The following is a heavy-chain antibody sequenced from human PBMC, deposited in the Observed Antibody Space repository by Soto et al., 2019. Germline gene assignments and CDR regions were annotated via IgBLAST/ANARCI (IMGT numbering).Heavy chain of an antibody. D-gene: IGHD3-9*01. Sequence: ASVKVSCKASGYTFPSSAIHWVRQAPGQRLEWMGGIIPIFGTANYAQKFQGRVTITTDESTSTAYMELSSLRSEDTAVYYCARDSQRYYDILTGYYNFDYWGQGTLVTVSS. J-gene: IGHJ4*02. CDR1: GYTFPSSA. CDR3: ARDSQRYYDILTGYYNFDY. CDR2: IIPIFGTA. V-gene: IGHV1-69*05.